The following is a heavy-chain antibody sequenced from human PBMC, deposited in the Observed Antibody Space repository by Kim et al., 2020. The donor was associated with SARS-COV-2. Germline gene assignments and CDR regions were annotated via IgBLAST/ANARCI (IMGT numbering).Heavy chain of an antibody. CDR2: IYHSGST. D-gene: IGHD2-2*01. V-gene: IGHV4-4*02. J-gene: IGHJ6*03. CDR1: GGSISSSNW. CDR3: ARHPNCSSTSCYDWWYYYYYMDV. Sequence: SETLSLTCAVSGGSISSSNWWSWVRQPPGKGLEWIGEIYHSGSTNYNPSLKSRVTISVDKSKNQFSLKLSSVTAADTAVYYCARHPNCSSTSCYDWWYYYYYMDVWGKGTTVTVSS.